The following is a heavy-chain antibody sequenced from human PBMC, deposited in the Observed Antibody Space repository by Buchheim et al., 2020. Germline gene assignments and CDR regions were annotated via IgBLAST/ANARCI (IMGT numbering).Heavy chain of an antibody. V-gene: IGHV4-59*01. J-gene: IGHJ6*03. CDR2: IYYSGST. Sequence: QVQLQESGPGLVKPSETLSLTCTVSGGSISSYYWSWIRQPPGKGLEWIGYIYYSGSTNYNPSLKSRVTISVDTSKNQFSLKLSSVTAADTAVYYCARGMNYDFWSGYPGYYYYYMDVWGKGTT. CDR1: GGSISSYY. CDR3: ARGMNYDFWSGYPGYYYYYMDV. D-gene: IGHD3-3*01.